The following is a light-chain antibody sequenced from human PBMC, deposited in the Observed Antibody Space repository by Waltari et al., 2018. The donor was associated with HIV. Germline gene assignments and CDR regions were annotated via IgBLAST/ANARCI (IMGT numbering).Light chain of an antibody. Sequence: EIVLTQSPATLSLSPGERATLSCRASRSVNRYLAWFQQKPGQAPRLRMYDASNRAPGIPARFSGSGSGTDFTLNISRVESEDFAVYYCQQRTNWPRAFGPGTTVDIK. CDR1: RSVNRY. CDR2: DAS. J-gene: IGKJ3*01. V-gene: IGKV3-11*01. CDR3: QQRTNWPRA.